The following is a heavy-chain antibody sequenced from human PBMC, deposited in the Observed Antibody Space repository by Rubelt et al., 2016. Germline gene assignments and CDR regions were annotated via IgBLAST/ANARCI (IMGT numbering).Heavy chain of an antibody. J-gene: IGHJ4*02. CDR2: IHAGNGNT. CDR1: GYTFTSYA. V-gene: IGHV1-3*01. CDR3: ARGGLSELLWFGESRIDY. D-gene: IGHD3-10*01. Sequence: QVQLVQSGAEVKKPGASVKVSCKASGYTFTSYAMHWVRQAPGQRLEWMGWIHAGNGNTKYSQKCQGRFTITRDTSASTAYMELSSLRSEDTAVYYCARGGLSELLWFGESRIDYWGQGTLVTVSS.